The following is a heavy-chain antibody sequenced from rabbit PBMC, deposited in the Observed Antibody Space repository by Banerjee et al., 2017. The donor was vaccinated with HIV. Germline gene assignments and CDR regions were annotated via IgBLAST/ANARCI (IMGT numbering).Heavy chain of an antibody. CDR1: GIDFSKSHY. Sequence: QEQLEESGGDLVKPEGSLTLTCKASGIDFSKSHYMCWVRQAPGKGLELIACIYTSGGSTAYASWAKGRFTISKTSSTVDLKMTSLTAADTATYFCARDLNSAGGWYFNLWGPGTLVTVS. D-gene: IGHD4-1*01. J-gene: IGHJ4*01. CDR2: IYTSGGST. CDR3: ARDLNSAGGWYFNL. V-gene: IGHV1S45*01.